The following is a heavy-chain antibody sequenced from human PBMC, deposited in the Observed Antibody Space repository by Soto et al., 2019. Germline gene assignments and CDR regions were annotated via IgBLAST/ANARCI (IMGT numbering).Heavy chain of an antibody. CDR1: GFTFSSYG. Sequence: GGSLRLSCAASGFTFSSYGMHWVRQAPGKGLEWVAVIWYDGSNKYYADSVKGRFTISRDNSKNTLYLQMNSLRAEDTAVYYCARDSHPVTDYGSGSYYNVRYYYGMDVWGQGTTVTVSS. V-gene: IGHV3-33*01. J-gene: IGHJ6*02. D-gene: IGHD3-10*01. CDR2: IWYDGSNK. CDR3: ARDSHPVTDYGSGSYYNVRYYYGMDV.